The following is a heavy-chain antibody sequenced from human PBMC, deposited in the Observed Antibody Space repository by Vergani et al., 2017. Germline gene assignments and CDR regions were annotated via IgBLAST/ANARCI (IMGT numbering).Heavy chain of an antibody. D-gene: IGHD2-15*01. J-gene: IGHJ4*02. CDR2: VNLVTGAA. CDR3: ARSIGYCTSGSCRPYYFDL. Sequence: QVQLVQSGAAVKKPGASAKVSCTASGYIFKNYYMHWLRLAPGQGFQWMGVVNLVTGAATSPQKFEGRITMTRDTSTATFYMDLSSLKYEDTAIYYCARSIGYCTSGSCRPYYFDLWGQGTLVTVSS. CDR1: GYIFKNYY. V-gene: IGHV1-46*02.